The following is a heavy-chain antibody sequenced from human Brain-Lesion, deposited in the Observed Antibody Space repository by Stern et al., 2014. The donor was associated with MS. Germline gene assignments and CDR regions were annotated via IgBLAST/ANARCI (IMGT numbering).Heavy chain of an antibody. CDR2: IKEDGTEK. D-gene: IGHD3-3*01. J-gene: IGHJ6*02. CDR1: GFTFGNYW. CDR3: ARVYNTIYGIVTQRGSGMDV. V-gene: IGHV3-7*01. Sequence: EVQLVESGGGLVQPGGSLTISCTAAGFTFGNYWMTWVRQAPGKGMECVANIKEDGTEKNYVDSVKGRFTISRDNARNSLYLQMNSLRVEDTALYYCARVYNTIYGIVTQRGSGMDVWGQGTTVSVSS.